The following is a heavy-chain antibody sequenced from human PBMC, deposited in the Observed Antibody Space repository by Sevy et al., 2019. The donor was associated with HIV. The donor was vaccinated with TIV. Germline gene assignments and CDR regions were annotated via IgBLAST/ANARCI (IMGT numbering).Heavy chain of an antibody. J-gene: IGHJ6*02. Sequence: GGSLRLSCAASGFTFSSYSMNWVRQAPGKGLEWVSSISSSSSYRYYADSVKGRITISIDNAKNSMYLQMNSLRAEDTAVYYCAREVTGVYPAYYYYGMDVWGQGTTVTVSS. D-gene: IGHD7-27*01. CDR2: ISSSSSYR. CDR1: GFTFSSYS. V-gene: IGHV3-21*01. CDR3: AREVTGVYPAYYYYGMDV.